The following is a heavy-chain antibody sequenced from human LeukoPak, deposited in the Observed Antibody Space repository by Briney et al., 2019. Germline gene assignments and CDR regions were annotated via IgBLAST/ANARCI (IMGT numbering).Heavy chain of an antibody. V-gene: IGHV3-30*18. D-gene: IGHD6-13*01. J-gene: IGHJ3*02. CDR3: EKDLIAAGNDAFDI. Sequence: GGSLRLSCAASGFTFSSYGMHWVRQAPGKGLEWVAVISYDGSNKYYADSVKGRFTISRDNSKNTLYLQMNSLRAEDTAVYYCEKDLIAAGNDAFDIWGQGTMVTVSS. CDR1: GFTFSSYG. CDR2: ISYDGSNK.